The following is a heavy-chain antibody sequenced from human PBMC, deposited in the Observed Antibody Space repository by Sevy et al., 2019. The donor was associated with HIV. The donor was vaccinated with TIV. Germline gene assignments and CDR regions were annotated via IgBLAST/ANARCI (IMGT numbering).Heavy chain of an antibody. CDR2: ISSSGSTI. J-gene: IGHJ6*02. D-gene: IGHD3-3*01. V-gene: IGHV3-11*01. CDR1: GFTFSDYY. CDR3: ARDRLEPSDCYYYGMDV. Sequence: GGSLRLSCAASGFTFSDYYMSWIRQAPGKGLEWVSYISSSGSTIYYADSVKGRFTISRDNAKNSLYLQMNSLRAEDTAVYYCARDRLEPSDCYYYGMDVWGQGTTVTVSS.